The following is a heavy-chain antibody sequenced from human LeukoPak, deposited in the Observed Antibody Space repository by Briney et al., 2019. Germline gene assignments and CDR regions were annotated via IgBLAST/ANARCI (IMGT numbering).Heavy chain of an antibody. J-gene: IGHJ5*02. CDR2: ISGSGGST. V-gene: IGHV3-23*01. D-gene: IGHD2-2*01. CDR1: GFTFSSYA. Sequence: PGGSLRLSCAASGFTFSSYAMSWVRQAPGKGLEWVSAISGSGGSTYYADSVKGRFTISRDNSKNTLYLQMNSLRAEDTAVYYCARTGVCSSTSCYHNWFDPWGQGTLVTVSS. CDR3: ARTGVCSSTSCYHNWFDP.